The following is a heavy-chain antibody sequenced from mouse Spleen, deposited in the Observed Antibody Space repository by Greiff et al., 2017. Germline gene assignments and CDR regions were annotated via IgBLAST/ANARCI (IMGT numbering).Heavy chain of an antibody. V-gene: IGHV5-16*01. J-gene: IGHJ4*01. Sequence: DVKLVESEGGLVQPGSSMKLSCTASGFTFSDYYMAWVRQVPEKGLEWVANINYDGSSTYYLDSLKSRFIISRDNAKNILYLQMSSLKSEDTATYYCARDKGGIPYAMDYWGQGTSVTVSS. D-gene: IGHD1-1*01. CDR1: GFTFSDYY. CDR3: ARDKGGIPYAMDY. CDR2: INYDGSST.